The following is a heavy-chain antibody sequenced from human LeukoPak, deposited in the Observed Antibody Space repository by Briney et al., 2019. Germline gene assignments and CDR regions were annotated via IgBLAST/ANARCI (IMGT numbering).Heavy chain of an antibody. CDR2: IIPILGIE. Sequence: SVKVSCKASGGTFRSYAISWVRQAPGKGLEWMGRIIPILGIENYAQKFEGRVTITADKSTSTAPMKMSSLRSEDTAVYYGASALYCYDSSGYSLGYWGQGTLVTVSS. D-gene: IGHD3-22*01. J-gene: IGHJ4*02. V-gene: IGHV1-69*04. CDR1: GGTFRSYA. CDR3: ASALYCYDSSGYSLGY.